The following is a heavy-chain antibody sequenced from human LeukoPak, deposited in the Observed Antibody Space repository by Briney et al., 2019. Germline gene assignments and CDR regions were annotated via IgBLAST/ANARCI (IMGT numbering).Heavy chain of an antibody. CDR3: ARGDIYWDY. D-gene: IGHD2-15*01. Sequence: ASVKVSCKASGYTFTAYYVHWMRQAPGQGPEWMGWIHPNSGGTKYAQNFQGRVTMTRDTSITTAYMELSSLRSDDTAVYYCARGDIYWDYWGQGTQVTVSS. V-gene: IGHV1-2*02. CDR1: GYTFTAYY. J-gene: IGHJ4*02. CDR2: IHPNSGGT.